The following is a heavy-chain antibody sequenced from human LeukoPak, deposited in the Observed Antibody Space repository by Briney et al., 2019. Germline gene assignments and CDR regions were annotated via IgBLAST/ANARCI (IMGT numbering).Heavy chain of an antibody. CDR1: GGSISSSSYY. D-gene: IGHD6-6*01. CDR3: ARGGRQLVLDY. J-gene: IGHJ4*02. Sequence: SETLSLTCTVSGGSISSSSYYWGWIRQPPGKGLEWIGRIYTSGSTNYNPSLKSRVTISVDTSKNQFSLKLSSVTAADTAVYYCARGGRQLVLDYWGQGTLVTVSS. V-gene: IGHV4-61*02. CDR2: IYTSGST.